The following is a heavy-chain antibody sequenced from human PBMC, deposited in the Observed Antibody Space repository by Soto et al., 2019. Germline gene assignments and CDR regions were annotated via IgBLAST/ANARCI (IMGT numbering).Heavy chain of an antibody. V-gene: IGHV3-48*01. CDR2: ISSSSSTI. Sequence: GGFLRLSCAASGFTFSSYSMNWVRQAPGKGLEWVSYISSSSSTIYYADSVKGRFTISRDNAKNSLYLQMNSLRAEDTAVYYCARNYDILTGYHNFDYWGQGTLVNVSS. J-gene: IGHJ4*02. D-gene: IGHD3-9*01. CDR3: ARNYDILTGYHNFDY. CDR1: GFTFSSYS.